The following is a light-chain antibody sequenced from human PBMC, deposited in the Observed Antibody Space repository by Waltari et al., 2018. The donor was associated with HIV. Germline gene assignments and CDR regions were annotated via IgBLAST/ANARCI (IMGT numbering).Light chain of an antibody. V-gene: IGLV2-14*01. CDR2: EVS. Sequence: QSALTQPASVSGSPGQSITISCTGTSSDVGGYNYICWYQQHPGKAPKLMIYEVSNRPSGFSNRFSGSKSGNTASLTISGLQAEDEADYYCTSYTSSGSLVVFGGGTKLTVL. CDR3: TSYTSSGSLVV. CDR1: SSDVGGYNY. J-gene: IGLJ2*01.